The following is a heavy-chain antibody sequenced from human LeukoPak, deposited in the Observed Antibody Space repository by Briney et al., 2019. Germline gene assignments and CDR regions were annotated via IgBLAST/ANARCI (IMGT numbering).Heavy chain of an antibody. J-gene: IGHJ3*02. V-gene: IGHV1-69*13. Sequence: ASVKVSCKASGGTFSSYAISWVRQAPGQGLEWMGGIIPIFGTANYAQKFQGRVTITADESTSTRDMELSSLRSEGTAVYYCARESCSSTSCYPRDAFDIWGQGTMVTVSS. CDR1: GGTFSSYA. CDR3: ARESCSSTSCYPRDAFDI. D-gene: IGHD2-2*01. CDR2: IIPIFGTA.